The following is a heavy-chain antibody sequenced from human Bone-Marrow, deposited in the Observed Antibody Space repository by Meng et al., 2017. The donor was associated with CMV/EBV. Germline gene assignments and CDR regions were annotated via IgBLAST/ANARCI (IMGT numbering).Heavy chain of an antibody. CDR1: GFTFSSYA. V-gene: IGHV3-30*02. J-gene: IGHJ6*02. Sequence: GESLKISCAASGFTFSSYAMHWVRQAPGKGLEWVAFIRYDGSNKYYADSVKGRFTISRDNAKNSLYLQMNSLRAEDTAVYYCAREKKRCGDVWGQGTTVTFSS. D-gene: IGHD4-17*01. CDR2: IRYDGSNK. CDR3: AREKKRCGDV.